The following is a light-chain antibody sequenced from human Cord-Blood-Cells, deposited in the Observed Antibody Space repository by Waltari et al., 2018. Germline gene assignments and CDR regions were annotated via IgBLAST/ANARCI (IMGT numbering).Light chain of an antibody. J-gene: IGLJ2*01. V-gene: IGLV2-14*01. CDR2: AVS. CDR1: GSAVGGYHY. CDR3: SSYTSSSTVV. Sequence: QSALPPPASVSGSPGQSLTISCIGTGSAVGGYHYVSWYQQHPAKAPKPMIYAVSNRPSGVSNRFSGSKSGNTASLTISGLQAEDEADYYCSSYTSSSTVVFGGGTKLTVL.